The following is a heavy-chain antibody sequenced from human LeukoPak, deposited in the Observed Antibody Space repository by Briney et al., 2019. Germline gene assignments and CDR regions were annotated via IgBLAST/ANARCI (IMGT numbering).Heavy chain of an antibody. CDR3: TTDPGGSYDKDFDY. V-gene: IGHV3-15*01. J-gene: IGHJ4*02. D-gene: IGHD1-26*01. CDR2: IKSKTDGGTT. Sequence: PGGSLRLSCAASGFAFSNSWMSWVRQAPGKGLDWVGRIKSKTDGGTTDYAAPVKGRFTISRDDSKDTLYLQMNSLKTEDTAVYYCTTDPGGSYDKDFDYWGQGTLVTVSS. CDR1: GFAFSNSW.